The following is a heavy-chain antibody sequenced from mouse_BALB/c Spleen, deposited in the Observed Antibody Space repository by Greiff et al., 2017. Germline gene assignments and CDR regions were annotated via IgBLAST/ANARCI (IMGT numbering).Heavy chain of an antibody. Sequence: VQLQQSGPSLVKPSQTLSLTCSVTGDSITSGYWNWIRKFPGNKLEYMGYISYSGSTYYNPSLKSRISITRDTSKNQYYLQLNSVTTEDTATYCCAKEALWLRRAMDYWGQGTSVTVSS. V-gene: IGHV3-8*02. D-gene: IGHD2-2*01. CDR2: ISYSGST. J-gene: IGHJ4*01. CDR3: AKEALWLRRAMDY. CDR1: GDSITSGY.